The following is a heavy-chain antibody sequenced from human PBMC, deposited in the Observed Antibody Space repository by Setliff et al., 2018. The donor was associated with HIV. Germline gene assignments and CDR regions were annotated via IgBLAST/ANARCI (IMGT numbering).Heavy chain of an antibody. CDR2: INPSGGST. CDR3: ARWGRGFGY. CDR1: GGTFSSYA. J-gene: IGHJ4*02. D-gene: IGHD3-10*01. V-gene: IGHV1-46*01. Sequence: VASVKVSCKASGGTFSSYAISWVRQAPGQGLEWMGIINPSGGSTSYAQKFQGRVTMTRDTSTSTVYMEMRSLTSEDTAMYYCARWGRGFGYWGQGTLVTVSS.